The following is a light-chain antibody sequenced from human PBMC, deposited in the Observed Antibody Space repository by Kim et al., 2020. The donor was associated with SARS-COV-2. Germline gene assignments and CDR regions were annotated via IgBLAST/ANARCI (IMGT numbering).Light chain of an antibody. Sequence: DIQMTQSPSSLSASVGDRVTITCRASQDIRNDLGWYQQNPGRAPKRLIYGASSLQSGVPSRFSGSGSGTEFILTISSLQPDDFATYFCQQYETYSRTFGQGTKLEI. CDR2: GAS. CDR1: QDIRND. J-gene: IGKJ2*01. V-gene: IGKV1-17*01. CDR3: QQYETYSRT.